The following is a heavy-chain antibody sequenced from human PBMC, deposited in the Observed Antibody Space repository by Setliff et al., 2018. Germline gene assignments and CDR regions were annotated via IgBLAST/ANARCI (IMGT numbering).Heavy chain of an antibody. CDR1: GYTFTTYD. V-gene: IGHV1-69*13. D-gene: IGHD5-18*01. J-gene: IGHJ2*01. CDR3: ATIYGYNSLDWYSDL. CDR2: INPMFEKT. Sequence: SVKVSCKASGYTFTTYDLRWVRQAPGQRPEWMGWINPMFEKTNYAQKFQGRVTITADQSTSTAYMEMSSLTFEDTAVYYCATIYGYNSLDWYSDLWGRGTLITVSS.